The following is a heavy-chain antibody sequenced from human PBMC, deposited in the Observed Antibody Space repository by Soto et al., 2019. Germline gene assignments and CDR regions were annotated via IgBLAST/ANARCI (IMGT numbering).Heavy chain of an antibody. D-gene: IGHD3-10*01. Sequence: QVQLQESGPGLVKPSGTLSLTCAVSGGSISSRNWWSWVRQPPGKGLEWIGEIYHSGSTNYNPSLMSRVTISVDKSKNQFSLKQSSVTAADTAVYYCASKFGELLADAFDIWGQGTMVTVSS. CDR2: IYHSGST. CDR3: ASKFGELLADAFDI. CDR1: GGSISSRNW. J-gene: IGHJ3*02. V-gene: IGHV4-4*02.